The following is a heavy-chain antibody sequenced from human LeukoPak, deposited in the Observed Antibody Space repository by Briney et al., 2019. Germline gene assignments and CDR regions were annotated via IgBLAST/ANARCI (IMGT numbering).Heavy chain of an antibody. V-gene: IGHV3-23*01. CDR3: AKNLDASGRYFPDD. J-gene: IGHJ4*02. D-gene: IGHD3-10*01. Sequence: GGSLRLTCAASGFTIGTYAMTWVRQAPGKGLEWVSGIGSAGTYYADSVKGRFTISRDNSKNTLYLQMDSLRAEDTAVYYCAKNLDASGRYFPDDWGQGTLVTVSS. CDR1: GFTIGTYA. CDR2: IGSAGT.